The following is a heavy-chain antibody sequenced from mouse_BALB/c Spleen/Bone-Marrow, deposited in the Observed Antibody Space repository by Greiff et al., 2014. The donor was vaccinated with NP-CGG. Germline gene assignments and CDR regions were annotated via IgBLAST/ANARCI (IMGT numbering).Heavy chain of an antibody. Sequence: QVQLQQSGSELVKPGASVKMSCKASGYTFTSYYIHWVKQRPGQGLEWIGWIYPGDGSTKYNEKFKGKTTLTADKSSSTAYMLLSSLTSEDSAIYFCARGELPYYFDYWGQGTTLTVSS. V-gene: IGHV1S56*01. CDR3: ARGELPYYFDY. CDR2: IYPGDGST. J-gene: IGHJ2*01. CDR1: GYTFTSYY.